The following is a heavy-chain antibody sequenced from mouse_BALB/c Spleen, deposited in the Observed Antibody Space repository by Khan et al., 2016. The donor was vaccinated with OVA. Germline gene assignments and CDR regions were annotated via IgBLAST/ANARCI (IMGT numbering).Heavy chain of an antibody. V-gene: IGHV5-17*02. CDR1: GFTFSSFG. CDR3: ARCDGFWFAY. J-gene: IGHJ3*01. Sequence: EVKLVESGGGLVQPGGSRKLSCAASGFTFSSFGMHWIRQAPEKGLEWVAYINSGSNTIYYADTVKGRFTVSRDNSKNTLFLQMTSLRSEDTAMYYCARCDGFWFAYWGQGTLVTVSA. D-gene: IGHD2-3*01. CDR2: INSGSNTI.